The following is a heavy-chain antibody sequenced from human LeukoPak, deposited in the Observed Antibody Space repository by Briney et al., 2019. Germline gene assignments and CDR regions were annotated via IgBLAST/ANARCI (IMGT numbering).Heavy chain of an antibody. D-gene: IGHD6-13*01. J-gene: IGHJ3*02. Sequence: SQTLSLTCAISGDSVSSNSVAWNWIRQSPSRGLEWLGRTYYRSKWYNDYAVSVKSRMTINPDTSKNQFSLQLKSVIPEDTAVYYCANSRRTDAFDIWGQGTKVTVSS. V-gene: IGHV6-1*01. CDR2: TYYRSKWYN. CDR3: ANSRRTDAFDI. CDR1: GDSVSSNSVA.